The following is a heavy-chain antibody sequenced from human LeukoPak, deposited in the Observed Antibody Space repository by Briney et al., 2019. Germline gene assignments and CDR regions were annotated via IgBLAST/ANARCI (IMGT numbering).Heavy chain of an antibody. Sequence: GGSLRLSCTVSGFSFSTYSMNWVRQAPGKGLEWVSYIVGSSSNIYYADSVKGRFTISRDNAKNSLYLQMDSLRAEDTAVYYCATDSPETAAFDYWGQGTPVTVSS. CDR2: IVGSSSNI. V-gene: IGHV3-48*04. CDR3: ATDSPETAAFDY. D-gene: IGHD1-1*01. J-gene: IGHJ4*02. CDR1: GFSFSTYS.